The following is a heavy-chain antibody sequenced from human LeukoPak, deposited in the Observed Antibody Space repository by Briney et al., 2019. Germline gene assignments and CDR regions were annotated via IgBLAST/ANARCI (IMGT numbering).Heavy chain of an antibody. CDR1: GFTFNSFS. J-gene: IGHJ4*02. D-gene: IGHD1-26*01. V-gene: IGHV3-21*01. Sequence: GGSLRLSCAASGFTFNSFSMNWVRQAPGKGLEWVSSISSSSSYKYYADSVKGRFTISRDNAKKSLYLQMNSLGAEETAVYYCGRAVGGNVFDYWGQGTQVTVAS. CDR3: GRAVGGNVFDY. CDR2: ISSSSSYK.